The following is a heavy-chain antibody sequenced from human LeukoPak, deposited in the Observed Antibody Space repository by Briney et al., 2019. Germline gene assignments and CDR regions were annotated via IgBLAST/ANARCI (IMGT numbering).Heavy chain of an antibody. D-gene: IGHD6-19*01. J-gene: IGHJ5*02. CDR2: MNPNSGNT. Sequence: ASVMVSCKASGYTFTSYDINWVRQATGQGLEWMGWMNPNSGNTGYAQKFQGRVTITRNTSISTAYMELSSLRSEDTAVYYCARDSSGWYHWFDPWGQGTLVTVSS. CDR3: ARDSSGWYHWFDP. V-gene: IGHV1-8*01. CDR1: GYTFTSYD.